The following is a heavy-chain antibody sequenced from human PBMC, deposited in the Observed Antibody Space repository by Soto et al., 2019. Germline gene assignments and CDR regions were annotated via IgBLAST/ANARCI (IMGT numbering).Heavy chain of an antibody. V-gene: IGHV3-23*01. Sequence: PGGSLRLSCAASGFTFSSYAMSWVRQAPGKGLEWVSAISGSGGSTYYADSVKGRFTISRDNSKNTLYLQMNSLRAEDTAVYYCAKDNAGYGDFIGDYYYYYGMDVWGQGTTVTVSS. CDR3: AKDNAGYGDFIGDYYYYYGMDV. D-gene: IGHD4-17*01. CDR2: ISGSGGST. CDR1: GFTFSSYA. J-gene: IGHJ6*02.